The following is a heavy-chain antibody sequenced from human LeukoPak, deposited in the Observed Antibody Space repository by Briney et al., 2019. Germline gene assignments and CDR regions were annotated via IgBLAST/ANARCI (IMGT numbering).Heavy chain of an antibody. Sequence: PGGSLRLSCAAPGFTFATYGMHWVRQAPGKGLEWVAVISYDGSNKYYADSVKGRFTISRDNSKNTLYLQMNSLRAEDTAVYYCARIVVVVAATSAVNYWGQGTLVTVSS. CDR1: GFTFATYG. CDR2: ISYDGSNK. CDR3: ARIVVVVAATSAVNY. V-gene: IGHV3-30*19. D-gene: IGHD2-15*01. J-gene: IGHJ4*02.